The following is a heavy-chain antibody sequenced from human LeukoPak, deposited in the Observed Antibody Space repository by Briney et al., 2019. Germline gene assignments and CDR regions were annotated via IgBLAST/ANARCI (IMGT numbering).Heavy chain of an antibody. CDR1: GFTFSDYY. Sequence: GGSLRLSCAASGFTFSDYYMSWVRQAPGKGLEWVGFIRSKAYGVTTEHAASVKGRFTISRDDSKSIAYLQMNSLKTEDTAVYFCSRADYYGSGSPISLDVWGKGTTVTVSS. J-gene: IGHJ6*04. CDR2: IRSKAYGVTT. CDR3: SRADYYGSGSPISLDV. D-gene: IGHD3-10*01. V-gene: IGHV3-49*04.